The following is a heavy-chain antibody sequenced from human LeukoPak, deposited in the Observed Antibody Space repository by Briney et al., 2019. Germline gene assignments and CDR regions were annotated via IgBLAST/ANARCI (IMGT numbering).Heavy chain of an antibody. J-gene: IGHJ5*01. CDR2: ITGSISTI. D-gene: IGHD2-8*02. CDR1: GFTFSSYS. Sequence: PGGSLRLSCAASGFTFSSYSMNWVRQAPGKGLEWVSYITGSISTIYYTDSVKGRFTISRDNAKNSVYLQMNSLRVEDTAVYYCARIVLGLYSFDSWGQGTLITVSS. CDR3: ARIVLGLYSFDS. V-gene: IGHV3-48*01.